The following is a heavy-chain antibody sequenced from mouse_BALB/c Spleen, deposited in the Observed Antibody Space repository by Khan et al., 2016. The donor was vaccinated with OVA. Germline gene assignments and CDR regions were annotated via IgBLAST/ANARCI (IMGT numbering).Heavy chain of an antibody. CDR3: ARPPYFSYTLDH. CDR1: GYTFRNYG. D-gene: IGHD2-10*01. J-gene: IGHJ4*01. CDR2: INTYTGEP. V-gene: IGHV9-3-1*01. Sequence: HIQLVQSGPELKKPGETVKISCKASGYTFRNYGMNWVKQSPGKALKWMGWINTYTGEPTYADDFKGRFAFSLETSASIAYLQITNLKNDDTATYFCARPPYFSYTLDHWGQGTSVTVSS.